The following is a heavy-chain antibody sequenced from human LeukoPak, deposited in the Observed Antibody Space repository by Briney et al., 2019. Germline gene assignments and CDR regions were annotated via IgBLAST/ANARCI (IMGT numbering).Heavy chain of an antibody. Sequence: TLSLTCTVSGGSISSYYWSWIRQPPGKALEWLALIYWDDDKRYSPSLKSRLTITKDTSKNQVVLTMTSMDPVDTATYYCAHIFGGSYHYQYFQHWGQGTLVTVSS. J-gene: IGHJ1*01. CDR1: GGSISSYYW. CDR3: AHIFGGSYHYQYFQH. V-gene: IGHV2-5*08. CDR2: IYWDDDK. D-gene: IGHD1-26*01.